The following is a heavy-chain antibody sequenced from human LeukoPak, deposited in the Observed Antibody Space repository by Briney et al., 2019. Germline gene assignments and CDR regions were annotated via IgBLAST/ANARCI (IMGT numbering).Heavy chain of an antibody. CDR1: GFTFSSYG. J-gene: IGHJ4*02. V-gene: IGHV3-33*01. D-gene: IGHD3-10*01. CDR2: IWYDGSNK. CDR3: ARTYYYGSGSPDY. Sequence: PGGSLRLSCAASGFTFSSYGMHWVRQAPGKGLQWVAVIWYDGSNKYYADSVKGRFTISRGNSKNTLYLQMNSLRAEDTAVYYCARTYYYGSGSPDYWGQGTLVTVSS.